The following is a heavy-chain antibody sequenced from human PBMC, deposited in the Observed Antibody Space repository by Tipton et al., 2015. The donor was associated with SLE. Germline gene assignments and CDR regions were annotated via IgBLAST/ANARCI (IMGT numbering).Heavy chain of an antibody. CDR1: GFTFSSYA. CDR3: AREVDSSGYYTDY. Sequence: LRLSCAASGFTFSSYAMHWVRQAPGKGLEWVAVISYDGSNKYYADSVKGRFTISRDNSKNTLYLQMNSLRAEDTAVYYCAREVDSSGYYTDYWGQGTLVTVSS. CDR2: ISYDGSNK. J-gene: IGHJ4*02. D-gene: IGHD3-22*01. V-gene: IGHV3-30*04.